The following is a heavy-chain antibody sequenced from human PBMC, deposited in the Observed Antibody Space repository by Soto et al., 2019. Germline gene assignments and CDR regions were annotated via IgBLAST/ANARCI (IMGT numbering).Heavy chain of an antibody. V-gene: IGHV4-34*01. Sequence: PSETLSLTSAVYGGSLSGSYWSWIRQTPGKGLEWIGSINHRGSTNYNPSLRSRVTISILTSKNEFSLRLTSVTAADTAMYYCATGGGFIESRMVWFDPWGQGTLVTVSS. D-gene: IGHD1-26*01. CDR1: GGSLSGSY. J-gene: IGHJ5*02. CDR3: ATGGGFIESRMVWFDP. CDR2: INHRGST.